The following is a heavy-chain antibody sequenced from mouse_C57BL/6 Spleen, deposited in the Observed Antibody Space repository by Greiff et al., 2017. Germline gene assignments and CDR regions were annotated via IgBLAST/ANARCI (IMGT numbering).Heavy chain of an antibody. Sequence: QVQLQQSGAELVRPGASVTLSCKASGYTFTDYEMHWVKQTPVHGLEWIGAIDPETGGTAYNQKFKGKAILTADKSSSTAYMELRSLTSEDSAVYYCTSGAVPHYFDYWGQGTTLTVSS. CDR1: GYTFTDYE. CDR3: TSGAVPHYFDY. D-gene: IGHD6-1*01. J-gene: IGHJ2*01. V-gene: IGHV1-15*01. CDR2: IDPETGGT.